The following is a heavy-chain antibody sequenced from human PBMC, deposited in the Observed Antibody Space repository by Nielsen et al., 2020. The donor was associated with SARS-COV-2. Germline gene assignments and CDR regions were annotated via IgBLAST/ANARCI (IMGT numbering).Heavy chain of an antibody. Sequence: GESLKISCKASGYTFTDYWIGWVRQMPGKGLEWVGIIFPADSDTRYSPSFQGQVTISADKSISTAYLQWSSLKASDTAIYYCARRNAPHGVDVWGQGTAVTVSS. CDR1: GYTFTDYW. V-gene: IGHV5-51*01. J-gene: IGHJ6*02. CDR2: IFPADSDT. CDR3: ARRNAPHGVDV.